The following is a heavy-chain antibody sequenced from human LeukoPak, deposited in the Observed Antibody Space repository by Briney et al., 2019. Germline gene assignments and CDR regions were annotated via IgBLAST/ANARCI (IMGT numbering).Heavy chain of an antibody. J-gene: IGHJ3*01. CDR1: GFTFSSYW. Sequence: GGSLRLSCAASGFTFSSYWMSWVRQAPGKGLEWVANINQDGSEKYYVDSVKGRFTISRDNAKNSLYLQMNSLRAEDTAVYYCTSFCSSSTCYDAFDFWGQGTMVTVSS. CDR3: TSFCSSSTCYDAFDF. V-gene: IGHV3-7*01. D-gene: IGHD2-2*01. CDR2: INQDGSEK.